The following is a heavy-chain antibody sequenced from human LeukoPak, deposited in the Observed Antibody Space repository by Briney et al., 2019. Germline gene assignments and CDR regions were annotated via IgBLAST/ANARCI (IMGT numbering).Heavy chain of an antibody. CDR3: AKDGQTGEWELEH. D-gene: IGHD7-27*01. Sequence: GGSLRLSCAASGFTFRSHAMTWVRQAPGKGLDYVSTITGSGTSTYYANSVKGRFTVSRDNSENTVYLQMNSLRADDTAIYYCAKDGQTGEWELEHWGQGTLVTVSS. CDR1: GFTFRSHA. V-gene: IGHV3-23*01. J-gene: IGHJ1*01. CDR2: ITGSGTST.